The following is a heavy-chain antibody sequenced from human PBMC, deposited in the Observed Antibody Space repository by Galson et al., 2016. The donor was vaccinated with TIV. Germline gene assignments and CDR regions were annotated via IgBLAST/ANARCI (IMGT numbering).Heavy chain of an antibody. D-gene: IGHD1-26*01. CDR2: IYFTGTT. J-gene: IGHJ1*01. V-gene: IGHV4-39*06. Sequence: SETLSLTCSVSSDSISSSNHYWGWIRQPPGKGLEWIGSIYFTGTTFYDPSLKSRVSVSVDTYKNQFPLNLTSVTAADTAIYYCAWSGWEPSYFQHWGQGTLGIVSS. CDR1: SDSISSSNHY. CDR3: AWSGWEPSYFQH.